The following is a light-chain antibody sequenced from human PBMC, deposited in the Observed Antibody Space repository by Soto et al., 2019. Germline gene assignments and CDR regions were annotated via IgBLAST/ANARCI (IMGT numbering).Light chain of an antibody. CDR2: GAS. CDR1: QSVSSN. J-gene: IGKJ1*01. V-gene: IGKV3-15*01. Sequence: EIVMTQSPATLSVSPGERETLSCRASQSVSSNLAWYQQKPGQAPRLLIYGASTRATGIPARFSGSGSGTEFTLTISSLQSEDFAVYYCQQYNNWPETFGQGTKV. CDR3: QQYNNWPET.